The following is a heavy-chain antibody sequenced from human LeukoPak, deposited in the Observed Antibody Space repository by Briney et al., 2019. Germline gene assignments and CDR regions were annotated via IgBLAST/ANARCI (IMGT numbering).Heavy chain of an antibody. J-gene: IGHJ3*02. CDR1: GFTFSSYS. Sequence: GGSLRLSCAASGFTFSSYSMNWVRQAPGKGLEWVSSITPTSIYKYYGDSVKGRFTISRDNAKNSLYLQMNSLRAEDTAVYYCAREGTGDRGALDIWGQGTMVTVSS. CDR3: AREGTGDRGALDI. D-gene: IGHD7-27*01. CDR2: ITPTSIYK. V-gene: IGHV3-21*01.